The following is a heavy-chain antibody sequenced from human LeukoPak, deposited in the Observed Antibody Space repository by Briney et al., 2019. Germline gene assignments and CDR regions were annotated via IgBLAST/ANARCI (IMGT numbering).Heavy chain of an antibody. V-gene: IGHV4-59*01. Sequence: SETLSLTCSVSGGFISSYYWSWIRQPPGKGLEWIGFISYSGSTYYNPSLKSRVTLSVDTSKNQFSLNLRSVTAADTAVYYCARDRYSYGFWGQGILVTVSS. CDR3: ARDRYSYGF. CDR2: ISYSGST. J-gene: IGHJ4*02. CDR1: GGFISSYY. D-gene: IGHD5-18*01.